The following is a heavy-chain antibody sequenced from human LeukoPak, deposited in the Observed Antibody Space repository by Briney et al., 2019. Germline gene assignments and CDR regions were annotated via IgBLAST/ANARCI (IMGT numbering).Heavy chain of an antibody. Sequence: PGGSLRLSCAASGFTVSSKYMSWVRQAPGKGLEWVSIMYDGGRTYYADSLRGRSPISRDNSKNTLDLEMNSLRADDTAVYYCARGLTYSFLDLWGRGTQVTVPT. D-gene: IGHD5-12*01. CDR2: MYDGGRT. CDR3: ARGLTYSFLDL. J-gene: IGHJ4*02. V-gene: IGHV3-53*01. CDR1: GFTVSSKY.